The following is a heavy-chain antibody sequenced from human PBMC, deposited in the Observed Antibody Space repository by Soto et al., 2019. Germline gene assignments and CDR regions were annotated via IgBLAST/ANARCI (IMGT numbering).Heavy chain of an antibody. CDR1: GYTFVDYA. Sequence: ASVKVSCKASGYTFVDYALHWVRQAPGQGLEWVGWMNPKTGNIKSSHKFEDRVSITRDTATSTAYMELSGLRSEDTAVYFCTREAVVAENWFDPWGQGTPVTVSS. CDR3: TREAVVAENWFDP. J-gene: IGHJ5*02. V-gene: IGHV1-3*01. CDR2: MNPKTGNI. D-gene: IGHD3-22*01.